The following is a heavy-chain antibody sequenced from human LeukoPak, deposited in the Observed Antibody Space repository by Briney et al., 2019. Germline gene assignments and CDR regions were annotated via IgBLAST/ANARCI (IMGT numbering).Heavy chain of an antibody. J-gene: IGHJ4*02. CDR3: AKEGYYDFWSGSTSYYFDY. V-gene: IGHV3-23*01. D-gene: IGHD3-3*01. Sequence: PGGSLRLSCAASGFTFSSYAMSWVRQAPGKGLEWVSAISGSGGSTYYADSVKGRFTISRDNSKNTLYLQMNSLRAEDTAVYYCAKEGYYDFWSGSTSYYFDYWGQGTLVTVSS. CDR1: GFTFSSYA. CDR2: ISGSGGST.